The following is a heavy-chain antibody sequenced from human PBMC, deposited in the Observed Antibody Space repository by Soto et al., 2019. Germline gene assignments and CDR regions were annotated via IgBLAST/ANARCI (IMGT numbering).Heavy chain of an antibody. CDR1: GGTFSSYA. CDR2: IIPIFGTA. V-gene: IGHV1-69*06. D-gene: IGHD3-22*01. CDR3: ARDKEKYYYDSSGYYSDY. Sequence: SVKVSCKASGGTFSSYAISWVRQAPGQGLEWMGGIIPIFGTANYAQKFQGRVTITADKPTSTAYMELSSLRSEDTAVYYCARDKEKYYYDSSGYYSDYWGQGTLVTVS. J-gene: IGHJ4*02.